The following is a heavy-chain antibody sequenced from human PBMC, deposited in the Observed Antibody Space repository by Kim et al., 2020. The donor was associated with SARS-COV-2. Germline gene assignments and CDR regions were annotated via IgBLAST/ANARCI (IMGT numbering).Heavy chain of an antibody. V-gene: IGHV4-39*07. CDR3: ARTLSQYGYGSFLF. D-gene: IGHD5-18*01. CDR1: GASTSSRTYH. Sequence: SETLSRTCSVSGASTSSRTYHWGWIRQPPGKGLEWIGSISYTGNTYYNPSLTSRVTISVDTSKNQFSLKLSSVTAADTAVSYCARTLSQYGYGSFLFWG. J-gene: IGHJ2*01. CDR2: ISYTGNT.